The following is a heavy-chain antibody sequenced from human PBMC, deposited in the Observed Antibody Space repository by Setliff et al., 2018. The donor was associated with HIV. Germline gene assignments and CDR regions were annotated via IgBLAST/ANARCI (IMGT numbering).Heavy chain of an antibody. CDR3: ARRDYYDSSGLIDY. J-gene: IGHJ4*02. D-gene: IGHD3-22*01. Sequence: SETLSLTCTVSGVAISSHYWSWIRQPPGKGLEWIGSIYYSGSTKYNPSLKSRVTISVDTSKNQFSLKLSSVTAADTAVYYCARRDYYDSSGLIDYWGQGTLVTVSS. V-gene: IGHV4-59*08. CDR1: GVAISSHY. CDR2: IYYSGST.